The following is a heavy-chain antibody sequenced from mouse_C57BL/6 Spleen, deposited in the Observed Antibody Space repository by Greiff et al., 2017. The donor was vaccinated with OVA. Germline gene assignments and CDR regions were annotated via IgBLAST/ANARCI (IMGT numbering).Heavy chain of an antibody. CDR2: ISDGGSYT. CDR3: ARVLSYLGRDAMDY. D-gene: IGHD4-1*01. J-gene: IGHJ4*01. Sequence: EVKLMESGGGLVKPGGSLKLSCAASGFTFSSYAMSWVRQTPEKRLEWVATISDGGSYTYYPDNVKGRFTISRDNAKNNLYLQMSQLKSEDTAMYYCARVLSYLGRDAMDYWGQGTSVTVSS. CDR1: GFTFSSYA. V-gene: IGHV5-4*03.